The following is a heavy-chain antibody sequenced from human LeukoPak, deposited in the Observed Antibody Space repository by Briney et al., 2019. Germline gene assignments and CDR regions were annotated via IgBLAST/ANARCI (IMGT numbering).Heavy chain of an antibody. Sequence: GGSLRLSCVVSGFTVSRHYMSWVRQAPGKGLEWVSAISGSGGSTYYADSVKGRFTISRDNSKNTLYLQMNSLRAEDTAVYYCATPRGKNIPYYFDHWGQGTLVTVSS. CDR3: ATPRGKNIPYYFDH. CDR2: ISGSGGST. CDR1: GFTVSRHY. J-gene: IGHJ4*02. D-gene: IGHD2/OR15-2a*01. V-gene: IGHV3-23*01.